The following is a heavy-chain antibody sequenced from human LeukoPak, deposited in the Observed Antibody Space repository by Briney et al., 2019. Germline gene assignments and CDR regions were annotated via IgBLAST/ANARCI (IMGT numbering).Heavy chain of an antibody. J-gene: IGHJ5*02. CDR3: GRNHLPAYYDILTGTSNWFDP. D-gene: IGHD3-9*01. Sequence: PGGSLRLSCAASGFTFSSYSMNWVRQAPGKGLEWVSSISSSSSYIYYADSVKGRFTISRDNAKSSLYLQMNSLRAEDTAVYYCGRNHLPAYYDILTGTSNWFDPWGQGTLVTVSS. CDR2: ISSSSSYI. V-gene: IGHV3-21*01. CDR1: GFTFSSYS.